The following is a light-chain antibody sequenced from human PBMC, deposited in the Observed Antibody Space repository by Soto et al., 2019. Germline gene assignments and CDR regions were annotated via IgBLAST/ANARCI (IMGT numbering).Light chain of an antibody. Sequence: EIVMTQPPATLSVSPGGRATLSCRASQSISDTLAWYQQKPGQAPRLLIHGASTRATGFPARFSGSGSGTDFTLTISSVQSEDFAVYYCQQYNNWPWTFGQGTKV. CDR2: GAS. J-gene: IGKJ1*01. V-gene: IGKV3-15*01. CDR3: QQYNNWPWT. CDR1: QSISDT.